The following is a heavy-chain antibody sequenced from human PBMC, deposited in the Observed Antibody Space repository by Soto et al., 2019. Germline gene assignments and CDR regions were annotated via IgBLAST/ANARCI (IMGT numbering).Heavy chain of an antibody. CDR3: ASGGWGSSWYEGGSRIDY. Sequence: EVQLVESGGGLVQPGGSLRLSCAASGFTFSSYHMHWVRQVAGKGLEWVSAIGVAGDTYYPDSVKGRFTISRENAKNSLYLQMNSLTAEDTAVYYCASGGWGSSWYEGGSRIDYWGQGTLVTVSS. D-gene: IGHD6-13*01. CDR2: IGVAGDT. J-gene: IGHJ4*02. V-gene: IGHV3-13*01. CDR1: GFTFSSYH.